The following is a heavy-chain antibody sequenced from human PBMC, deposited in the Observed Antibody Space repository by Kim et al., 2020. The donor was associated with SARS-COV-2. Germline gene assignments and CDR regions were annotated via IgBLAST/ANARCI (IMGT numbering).Heavy chain of an antibody. CDR2: VKSDGTTT. CDR3: TRDLGGDGDWDIDL. D-gene: IGHD2-21*01. V-gene: IGHV3-74*01. CDR1: GFTLASYW. Sequence: GGSLRLSCSASGFTLASYWMHWVRQAPGKGLVWVSRVKSDGTTTTYADSVQGRFTISRDNAKNTLYLKMDSLIVEDTAVYYCTRDLGGDGDWDIDLWGGG. J-gene: IGHJ2*01.